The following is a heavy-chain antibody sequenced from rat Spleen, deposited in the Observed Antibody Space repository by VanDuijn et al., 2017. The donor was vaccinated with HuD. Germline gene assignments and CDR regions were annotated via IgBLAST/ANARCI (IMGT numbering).Heavy chain of an antibody. CDR2: ISPRGGST. V-gene: IGHV5-19*01. J-gene: IGHJ2*01. CDR1: GFTLSNYG. CDR3: TRDGITTVPYYFDY. D-gene: IGHD1-1*01. Sequence: EVQLVESGGGLVQPGRSLKLSCAASGFTLSNYGMHWIRQAPTKGLEWVASISPRGGSTYYRDSVKGRFTISRDNAKSTLYLQMNSLRSEDTATYYCTRDGITTVPYYFDYWGQGVMVTVSS.